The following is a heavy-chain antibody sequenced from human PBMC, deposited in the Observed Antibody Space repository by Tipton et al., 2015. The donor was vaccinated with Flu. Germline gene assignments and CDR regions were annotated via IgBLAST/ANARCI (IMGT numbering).Heavy chain of an antibody. CDR3: AITPTTVTTFDY. CDR1: GFTFSSYA. Sequence: SLRLSCAASGFTFSSYAMSWVRQAPGKGLEWVSAISGSGGSTYYADSVKGRFTISRDNSKNTLYLQMNSLRAEDTAVYYCAITPTTVTTFDYWGQGTLVTVSS. CDR2: ISGSGGST. D-gene: IGHD4-17*01. V-gene: IGHV3-23*01. J-gene: IGHJ4*02.